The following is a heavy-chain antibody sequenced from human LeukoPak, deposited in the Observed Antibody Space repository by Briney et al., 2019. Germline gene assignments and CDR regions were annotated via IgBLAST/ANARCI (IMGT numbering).Heavy chain of an antibody. D-gene: IGHD6-13*01. CDR3: ARGGDSSSITTYYYYYYMDV. V-gene: IGHV1-69*13. CDR1: GGTFSSYA. J-gene: IGHJ6*03. Sequence: GASVKVSCKASGGTFSSYAISWVRQAPGQGLEWMGGIIPIFGTANYAQKFQGRVTITADESTSTAYMELSSLRSEDTAVYYCARGGDSSSITTYYYYYYMDVWGKETTVTVSS. CDR2: IIPIFGTA.